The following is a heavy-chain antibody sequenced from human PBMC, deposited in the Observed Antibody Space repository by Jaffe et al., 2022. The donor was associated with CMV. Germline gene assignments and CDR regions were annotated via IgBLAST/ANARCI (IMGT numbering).Heavy chain of an antibody. D-gene: IGHD1-26*01. CDR3: AGAGGSYRTSAFDI. V-gene: IGHV3-21*01. J-gene: IGHJ3*02. Sequence: EVQLVESGGGLVKPGGSLRLSCAASGFTFSSYSMNWVRQAPGKGLEWVSSISSSSSYIYYADSVKGRFTISRDNAKNSLYLQMNSLRAEDTAVYYCAGAGGSYRTSAFDIWGQGTMVTVSS. CDR1: GFTFSSYS. CDR2: ISSSSSYI.